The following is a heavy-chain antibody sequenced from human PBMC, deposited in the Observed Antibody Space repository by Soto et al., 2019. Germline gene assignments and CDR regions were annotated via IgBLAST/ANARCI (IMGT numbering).Heavy chain of an antibody. CDR1: GGSISSYY. CDR3: ARDAKSSYSSGWYYFDY. D-gene: IGHD6-19*01. Sequence: SETLSLTCTVSGGSISSYYWSWIRQPPGKGLEWIGYIYYSGSTNYNPSLKSRVTISVDTSKNQFSLKLSSVTAADTAVYYCARDAKSSYSSGWYYFDYWGQGTLVTVSS. CDR2: IYYSGST. J-gene: IGHJ4*02. V-gene: IGHV4-59*01.